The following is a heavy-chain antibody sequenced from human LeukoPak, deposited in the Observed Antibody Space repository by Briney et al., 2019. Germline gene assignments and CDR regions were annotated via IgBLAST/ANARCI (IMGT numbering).Heavy chain of an antibody. J-gene: IGHJ4*02. D-gene: IGHD6-13*01. CDR1: GFTFSSYA. V-gene: IGHV3-48*01. Sequence: GGSLRLSCAASGFTFSSYAMSWVRQAPGKGLEWVSYISTSSATIYYTDSVKGRFTISRDNAKNSLYLQMNSLRAEDTAIYYCARDTKAAAGVGSVDYWGQGTLVTVSS. CDR2: ISTSSATI. CDR3: ARDTKAAAGVGSVDY.